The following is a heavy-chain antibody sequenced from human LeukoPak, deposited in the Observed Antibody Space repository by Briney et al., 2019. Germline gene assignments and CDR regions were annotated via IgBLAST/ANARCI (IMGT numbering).Heavy chain of an antibody. D-gene: IGHD2-8*01. J-gene: IGHJ4*02. CDR2: ISYDGSNK. CDR1: GFTFSSYA. V-gene: IGHV3-30*18. CDR3: AKDRPLLTHY. Sequence: GGSLRLSCAASGFTFSSYAMSWVRQAPGKGLEWVAVISYDGSNKYYADSVKGRFTISRDNSKNTLYLQMNSLRAEDTAVYYCAKDRPLLTHYWGQGTLVTVSS.